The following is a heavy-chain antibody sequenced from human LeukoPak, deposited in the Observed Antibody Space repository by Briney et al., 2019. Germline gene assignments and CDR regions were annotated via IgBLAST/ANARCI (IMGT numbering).Heavy chain of an antibody. CDR1: GFTVSSNY. V-gene: IGHV3-53*01. CDR3: ASRDRRFGELTAFDY. J-gene: IGHJ4*02. Sequence: GGSLRLSCAASGFTVSSNYMSCVRQAPGKGLEWVSVIYSGGITYYADSVKGRFTISRDNSKKTLYLQMNSLGAEDTAVYYCASRDRRFGELTAFDYWGQGTLVTVSS. CDR2: IYSGGIT. D-gene: IGHD3-10*01.